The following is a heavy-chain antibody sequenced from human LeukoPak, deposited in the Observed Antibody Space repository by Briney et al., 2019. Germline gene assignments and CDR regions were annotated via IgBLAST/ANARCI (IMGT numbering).Heavy chain of an antibody. D-gene: IGHD6-19*01. CDR2: FDPEDGET. CDR1: GYTLTELS. Sequence: ASVKVSCKVSGYTLTELSMHWVRQAPGKGLEWVGGFDPEDGETIYAQKFQGRVTMTEDTSTDTAYMELSSLRSEDTAVYYCATVEAVAGLFDYWGQGTLVTVSS. J-gene: IGHJ4*02. CDR3: ATVEAVAGLFDY. V-gene: IGHV1-24*01.